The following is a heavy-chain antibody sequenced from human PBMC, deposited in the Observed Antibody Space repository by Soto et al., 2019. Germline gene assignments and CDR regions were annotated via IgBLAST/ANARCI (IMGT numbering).Heavy chain of an antibody. CDR1: GFTFDDYT. D-gene: IGHD2-21*02. J-gene: IGHJ6*02. Sequence: GGSLRLSCAASGFTFDDYTMHWVRQAPGKGLEWVSLISWDGGSTYYADSVKGRFTISRDNSKNSLYLQMNSLRTEDTALYYCAKDLAYCGGDCYSRDYYYYGMDVWGQGTTVTVSS. V-gene: IGHV3-43*01. CDR2: ISWDGGST. CDR3: AKDLAYCGGDCYSRDYYYYGMDV.